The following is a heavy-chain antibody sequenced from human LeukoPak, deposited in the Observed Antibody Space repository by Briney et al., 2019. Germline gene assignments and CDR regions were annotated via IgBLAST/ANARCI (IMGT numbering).Heavy chain of an antibody. CDR3: TTVYGFWSGFDAFDI. J-gene: IGHJ3*02. V-gene: IGHV3-15*01. Sequence: GGSLRLSCAASGFTFSNAWMSWVRQAPGKGLEWVGRIKSKTDGGTTDYAAPVKGRFTISRDDSKNTLYLQMNSLKTEDTAVYYCTTVYGFWSGFDAFDIWGQGTMVTVSS. CDR2: IKSKTDGGTT. CDR1: GFTFSNAW. D-gene: IGHD3/OR15-3a*01.